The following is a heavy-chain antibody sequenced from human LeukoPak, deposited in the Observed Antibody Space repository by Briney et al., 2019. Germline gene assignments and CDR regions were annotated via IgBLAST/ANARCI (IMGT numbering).Heavy chain of an antibody. V-gene: IGHV4-61*02. J-gene: IGHJ5*02. CDR1: GGSISSGSYY. CDR2: IYTSGST. Sequence: SQTLSLTCTVSGGSISSGSYYWSWIRQPAGKGLEWIGRIYTSGSTNYNPSLKSRVTISVDTSKNQFSLKLSSVTAADTAVYYCARDARGYGGRWFAPWGQGTLVTVSS. CDR3: ARDARGYGGRWFAP. D-gene: IGHD3-22*01.